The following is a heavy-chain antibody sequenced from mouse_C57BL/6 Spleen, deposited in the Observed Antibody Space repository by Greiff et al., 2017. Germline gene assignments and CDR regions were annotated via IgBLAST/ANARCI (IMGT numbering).Heavy chain of an antibody. CDR1: GYTFTSYG. V-gene: IGHV1-81*01. CDR2: IYPRSGNT. CDR3: AREGITTVVADY. D-gene: IGHD1-1*01. J-gene: IGHJ2*01. Sequence: VQLQQSGAELARPGASVKLSCKASGYTFTSYGISWVKQRTGQGLEWIGEIYPRSGNTYYNEKFKGKATLTADKSSSTAYMELRSLKSEDSAVYFCAREGITTVVADYWGQGTTLTVSS.